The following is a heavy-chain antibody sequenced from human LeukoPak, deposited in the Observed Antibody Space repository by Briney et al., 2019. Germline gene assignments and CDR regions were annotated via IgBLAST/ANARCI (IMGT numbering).Heavy chain of an antibody. CDR1: GFTFSSFG. V-gene: IGHV3-33*01. CDR2: TWSDGSDY. J-gene: IGHJ4*02. CDR3: ARVRGYCRGGRCYSNYFDL. Sequence: GGSLRLSCAASGFTFSSFGMHWVRQAPGKGLEWVALTWSDGSDYFYPDSVKGRFTISRDNSKNTVYLQMNSLRDEDTAVYFCARVRGYCRGGRCYSNYFDLWGQGTLVTVSS. D-gene: IGHD2-15*01.